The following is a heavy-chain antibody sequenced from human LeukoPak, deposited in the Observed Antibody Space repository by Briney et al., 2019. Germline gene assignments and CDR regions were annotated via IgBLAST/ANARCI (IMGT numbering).Heavy chain of an antibody. Sequence: KPSEPLSLTCTVSGGSISNYFWSWIRQPPGKGLEWIGYIYYSGSTDYNPSLKSRVTISVDTSRNQFSLKLSSVTAADTAVYFCASSGYSFGYFFDYWGQGTLVTVSS. V-gene: IGHV4-59*08. D-gene: IGHD5-18*01. J-gene: IGHJ4*02. CDR3: ASSGYSFGYFFDY. CDR1: GGSISNYF. CDR2: IYYSGST.